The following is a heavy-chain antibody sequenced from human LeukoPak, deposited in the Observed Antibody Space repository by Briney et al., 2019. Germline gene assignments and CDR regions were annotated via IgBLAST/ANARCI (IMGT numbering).Heavy chain of an antibody. CDR3: ARVKKRQWGPNINWFDP. J-gene: IGHJ5*02. D-gene: IGHD1-26*01. CDR2: INHSGST. V-gene: IGHV4-34*01. CDR1: GGSFSGYY. Sequence: SETLSLTCAVYGGSFSGYYWSWIRQPPGKGLEWIGEINHSGSTNYNPSLKSRVTISVDTSKNQFSLKLSSVTAADTAVYYCARVKKRQWGPNINWFDPWGQGTLVTISS.